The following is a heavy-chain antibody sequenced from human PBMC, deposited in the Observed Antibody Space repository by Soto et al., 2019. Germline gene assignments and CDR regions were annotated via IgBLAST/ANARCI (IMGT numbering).Heavy chain of an antibody. CDR3: AADKWFGAPGGYYGMDV. V-gene: IGHV1-58*02. CDR1: GYTFTSYG. CDR2: IVVGSGNT. Sequence: GASVKVSCKASGYTFTSYGISWVRQAPGQGLEWIGWIVVGSGNTNYAQKFQERVTITRDMSTSTAYMELSSLRSEDTAVYYCAADKWFGAPGGYYGMDVWGQGTTVTVSS. D-gene: IGHD3-10*01. J-gene: IGHJ6*02.